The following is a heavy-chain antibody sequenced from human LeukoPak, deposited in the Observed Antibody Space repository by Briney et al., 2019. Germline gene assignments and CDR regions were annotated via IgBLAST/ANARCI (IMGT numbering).Heavy chain of an antibody. D-gene: IGHD3-22*01. CDR1: GFTFSNAW. Sequence: GGSLRLSCAASGFTFSNAWMSWVRQAPGKGLEWVGRIKSKTDGGTTDYAAPVKGRFTISRDDSKNTLYLQMNSLKTEDTAVYYCTTDRVYYDSSGYCCFDYWGQGTLVTVSS. V-gene: IGHV3-15*01. J-gene: IGHJ4*02. CDR2: IKSKTDGGTT. CDR3: TTDRVYYDSSGYCCFDY.